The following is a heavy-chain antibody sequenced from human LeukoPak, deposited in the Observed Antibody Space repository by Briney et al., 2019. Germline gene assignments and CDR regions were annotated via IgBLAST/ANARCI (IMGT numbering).Heavy chain of an antibody. V-gene: IGHV4-59*01. CDR3: ARGGMKMAYYFDY. D-gene: IGHD5-24*01. Sequence: NPSETLSLTCTVSGGSISSYYWSWIRQPPGKGLEWIAYISYSGSTNYNPSFKSRVTISVDTSKNQLSLKLISVTAADTAVYYCARGGMKMAYYFDYWGQGTLVTVSS. CDR2: ISYSGST. CDR1: GGSISSYY. J-gene: IGHJ4*02.